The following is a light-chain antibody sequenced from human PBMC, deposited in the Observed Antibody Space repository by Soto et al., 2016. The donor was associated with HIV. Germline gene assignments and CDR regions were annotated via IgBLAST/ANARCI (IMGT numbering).Light chain of an antibody. CDR2: AAS. CDR3: QQFYSYPYT. J-gene: IGKJ2*01. V-gene: IGKV1-8*01. Sequence: AIRMTQSPSSFSASTGDRVTITCRASEGIGTYLAWYQQKPGKAPKVLISAASALQNGVPSRFSGSGSGTDFTLTISCLQSEDFAVYYCQQFYSYPYTFGQGTRAGDQT. CDR1: EGIGTY.